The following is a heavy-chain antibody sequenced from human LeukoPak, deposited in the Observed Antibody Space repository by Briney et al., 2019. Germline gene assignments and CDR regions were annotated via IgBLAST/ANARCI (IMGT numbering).Heavy chain of an antibody. D-gene: IGHD6-19*01. CDR1: GYSFAHYW. Sequence: GESLKISCQGSGYSFAHYWVGWVRQMPGKGLEWMGIIYPGDSDTRYSPSFQGQVTISADKSISTAYLQWSSLKASDTAMYYCARQSRVSSSGWHYYYYGMDVWGQGTTVTVSS. CDR2: IYPGDSDT. CDR3: ARQSRVSSSGWHYYYYGMDV. V-gene: IGHV5-51*01. J-gene: IGHJ6*02.